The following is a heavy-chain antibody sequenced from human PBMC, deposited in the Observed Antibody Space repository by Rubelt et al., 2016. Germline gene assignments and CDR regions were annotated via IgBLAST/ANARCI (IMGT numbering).Heavy chain of an antibody. V-gene: IGHV3-21*01. J-gene: IGHJ4*02. CDR2: ISSSGSYI. CDR3: ARGLTIAVAGTPDY. Sequence: PGESLRLSCEGSGFTFSSYSMDWVRQVPGKGLEWVSSISSSGSYIYYADSVRGRFTISRDNAKSSPSLQMNSLRAEDTAVYYCARGLTIAVAGTPDYWGQGTLVTVSS. D-gene: IGHD6-19*01. CDR1: GFTFSSYS.